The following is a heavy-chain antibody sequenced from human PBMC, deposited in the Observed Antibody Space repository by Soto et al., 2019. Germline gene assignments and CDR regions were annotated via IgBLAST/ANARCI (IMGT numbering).Heavy chain of an antibody. CDR3: MGSGSYYVRETGQGYFDY. V-gene: IGHV4-39*01. CDR2: IYYSGST. Sequence: SETLSLTCTVSGGSISSSSYYWGWIRQPPGKGLEWIGSIYYSGSTYYNPSLKSRVTISVDTSKNQFSLKLSSVTAADTAVYYCMGSGSYYVRETGQGYFDYWGQGTRVTVSS. J-gene: IGHJ4*02. D-gene: IGHD1-26*01. CDR1: GGSISSSSYY.